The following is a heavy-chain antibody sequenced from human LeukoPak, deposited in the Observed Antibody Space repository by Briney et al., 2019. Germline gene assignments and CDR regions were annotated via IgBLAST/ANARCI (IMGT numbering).Heavy chain of an antibody. V-gene: IGHV3-30*02. CDR2: IRYDGSNK. Sequence: GGSLRLSCAASGFTFSSYGMYWVRQAPGKGLEWVAFIRYDGSNKYYADSVKGRFTISRDNSKNTPYVQMNSLRAEDTAVYYCAKESMWFGESNPFDYWGQGTLVTVSS. CDR3: AKESMWFGESNPFDY. J-gene: IGHJ4*02. D-gene: IGHD3-10*01. CDR1: GFTFSSYG.